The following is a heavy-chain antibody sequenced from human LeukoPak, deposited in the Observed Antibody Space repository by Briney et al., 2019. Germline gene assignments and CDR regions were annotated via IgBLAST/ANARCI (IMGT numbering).Heavy chain of an antibody. CDR1: GYSFTSYW. CDR2: IYPGDSDT. D-gene: IGHD3-22*01. V-gene: IGHV5-51*01. CDR3: AREYYYDSSGYYDKGAYFDY. J-gene: IGHJ4*02. Sequence: KVGESLKISCKGSGYSFTSYWIGWVRQMPGKGLEWMGIIYPGDSDTRYSPSFQGQVTISADKSISTAYLQWSSLKASDTAMYYCAREYYYDSSGYYDKGAYFDYWGQGTLVTVSS.